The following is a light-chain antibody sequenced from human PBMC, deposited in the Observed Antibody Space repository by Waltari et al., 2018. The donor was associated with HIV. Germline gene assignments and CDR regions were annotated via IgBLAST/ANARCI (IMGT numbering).Light chain of an antibody. J-gene: IGKJ5*01. CDR3: QQYYLYPIT. Sequence: DIQMTQSPSTLSASVGDRVTITCRASQSISSWLAWYQQKPGKAPNLLIYKASSLESWVPARFSGSGSETEFTLTISSLQAHDFATYYCQQYYLYPITFGHGTRLEIK. V-gene: IGKV1-5*03. CDR2: KAS. CDR1: QSISSW.